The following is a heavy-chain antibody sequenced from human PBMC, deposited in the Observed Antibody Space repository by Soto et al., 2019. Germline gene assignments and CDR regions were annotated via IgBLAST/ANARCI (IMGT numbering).Heavy chain of an antibody. D-gene: IGHD2-2*01. Sequence: SVKVSCKASGGTFSSYTISWVRQAPGQGLEWMGRIIPILGIANYAQKFQGRVTITADKSTSTAYMELSSLRSEDTAVYYCARSQGSSTSLEIYYYYYYGMDVWGQGTTVTVSS. CDR1: GGTFSSYT. CDR3: ARSQGSSTSLEIYYYYYYGMDV. CDR2: IIPILGIA. J-gene: IGHJ6*02. V-gene: IGHV1-69*02.